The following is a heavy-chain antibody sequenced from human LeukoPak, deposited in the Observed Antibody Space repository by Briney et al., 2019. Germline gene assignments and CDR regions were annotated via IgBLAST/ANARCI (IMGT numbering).Heavy chain of an antibody. CDR2: ISVSGGST. D-gene: IGHD4-17*01. Sequence: GGTLRLSCAVSGFTFSSYAMSWVGQAPGKGLEWVSAISVSGGSTYYAASVKGRFTISRDNSKNTLYLQMNSLRAEDTAVYYCAKPPLRADYWGQGTLVTVSS. CDR3: AKPPLRADY. CDR1: GFTFSSYA. J-gene: IGHJ4*02. V-gene: IGHV3-23*01.